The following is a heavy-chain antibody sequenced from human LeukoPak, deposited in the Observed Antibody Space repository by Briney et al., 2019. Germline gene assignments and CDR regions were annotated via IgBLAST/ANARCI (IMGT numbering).Heavy chain of an antibody. Sequence: QPGGSLRLSCAASGFTVSSNYMSWVRQAPGKGLEWVSVIYSGGSTYYADSVKGRFTISRDNAKNSLYLQMNSLRAEDTAVYYCARVDCSSTSCYKYYYYGMDVWGQGTTVTVSS. D-gene: IGHD2-2*01. J-gene: IGHJ6*02. CDR1: GFTVSSNY. CDR3: ARVDCSSTSCYKYYYYGMDV. CDR2: IYSGGST. V-gene: IGHV3-53*01.